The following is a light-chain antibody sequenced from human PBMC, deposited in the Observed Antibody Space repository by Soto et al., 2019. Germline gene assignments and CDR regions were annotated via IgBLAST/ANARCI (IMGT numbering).Light chain of an antibody. J-gene: IGKJ1*01. CDR1: QSISAW. V-gene: IGKV1-5*03. CDR2: KAS. CDR3: QQYNTYSRT. Sequence: DIQMTQSPSTLSASVGDRVTITCRASQSISAWLAWYQQKPGKAPKLLIYKASTLESGVPSRFSGSGSGTEFTLANSILQPDDFATYSCQQYNTYSRTFGQGTKVEIK.